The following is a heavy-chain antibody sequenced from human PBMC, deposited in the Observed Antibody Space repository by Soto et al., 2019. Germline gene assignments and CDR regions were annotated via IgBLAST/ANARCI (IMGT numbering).Heavy chain of an antibody. D-gene: IGHD5-18*01. Sequence: KASETLSLTCAVYGGSFSGYYWSWIRQPPGKGLEWIGEINHSGSTNYNPSLKSRVTISVDTSKNQFSLKLSSVTAADTAVYYCARGSGYSYGLADYYYYYGMDVWGQGTTVTVSS. V-gene: IGHV4-34*01. J-gene: IGHJ6*02. CDR1: GGSFSGYY. CDR2: INHSGST. CDR3: ARGSGYSYGLADYYYYYGMDV.